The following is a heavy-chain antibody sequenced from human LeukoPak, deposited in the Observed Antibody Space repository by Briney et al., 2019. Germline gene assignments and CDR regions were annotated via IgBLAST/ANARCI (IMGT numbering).Heavy chain of an antibody. D-gene: IGHD5-18*01. CDR1: RGTFTSYA. J-gene: IGHJ4*02. Sequence: ASVKVSCKASRGTFTSYAISWVRQAPGQGLEWMGGIISIFGTENYAQKFQGRVTITADESTSTAYMELSSLRSEDTAVYYWGRGDTAMVTYISYWGQGTLVTVSS. V-gene: IGHV1-69*13. CDR3: GRGDTAMVTYISY. CDR2: IISIFGTE.